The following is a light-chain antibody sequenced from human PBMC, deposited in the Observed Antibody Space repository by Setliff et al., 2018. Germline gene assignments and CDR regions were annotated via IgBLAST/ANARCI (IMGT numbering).Light chain of an antibody. CDR1: SSDVGDSNY. J-gene: IGLJ2*01. CDR3: SSYTSSSTPLI. V-gene: IGLV2-14*03. Sequence: QSVLAQPASVSGSPGQSITISCTGTSSDVGDSNYASWYQHHPGKAPKLMIYDVSNRPSGVSNRFSGSKSDNTASLTISGLQAEDEADYYCSSYTSSSTPLIFGGGTKGTVL. CDR2: DVS.